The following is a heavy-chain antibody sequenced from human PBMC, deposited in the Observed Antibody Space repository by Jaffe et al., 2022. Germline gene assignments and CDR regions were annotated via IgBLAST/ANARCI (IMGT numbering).Heavy chain of an antibody. CDR3: VRHRDCSGGSCFPPAFDV. J-gene: IGHJ3*01. D-gene: IGHD2-15*01. CDR2: VYYSGST. CDR1: GGSLSSSSYY. V-gene: IGHV4-39*01. Sequence: QLQLQGSGPGLVKPSETLSLTCTVSGGSLSSSSYYWGWIRQPPGKGLEWLGTVYYSGSTYYNPSLKSRVTISGDTSKNQFSLKLSSVTAADTAVYYCVRHRDCSGGSCFPPAFDVWGQGTTVIVSS.